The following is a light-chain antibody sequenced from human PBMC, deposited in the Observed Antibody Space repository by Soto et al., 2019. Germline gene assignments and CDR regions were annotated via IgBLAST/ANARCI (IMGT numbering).Light chain of an antibody. CDR3: QQYGSSPLT. J-gene: IGKJ4*01. CDR1: QSVISTS. V-gene: IGKV3-20*01. CDR2: GAS. Sequence: EIVLTQSPGTLSLPPGERATLSCRTSQSVISTSLAWYQQKPGQAPRLLIYGASNMATGIPDRFSGSGSGTDFTLTINRLEPEDFAMYYCQQYGSSPLTFGGGTKVEIK.